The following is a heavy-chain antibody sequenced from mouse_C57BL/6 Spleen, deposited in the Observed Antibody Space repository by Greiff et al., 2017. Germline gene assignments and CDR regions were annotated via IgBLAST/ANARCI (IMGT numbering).Heavy chain of an antibody. CDR3: ARGLYSNYYFDY. J-gene: IGHJ2*01. Sequence: EVKLMESEGGLVQPGSSMTLSCTASGFTFSDYYMAWVRQVPEKGLEWVANITYDGSSTYYLDSLKSRFIISRDNAKNILYLQMSSLKSEDTATYYCARGLYSNYYFDYWGQGTTLTVSS. D-gene: IGHD2-5*01. V-gene: IGHV5-16*01. CDR2: ITYDGSST. CDR1: GFTFSDYY.